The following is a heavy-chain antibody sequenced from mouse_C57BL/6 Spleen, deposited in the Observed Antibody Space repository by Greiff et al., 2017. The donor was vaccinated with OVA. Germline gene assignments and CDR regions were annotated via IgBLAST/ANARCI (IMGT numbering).Heavy chain of an antibody. CDR3: ARGTLYAMDY. Sequence: QVQLQQSGAELVRPGTSVKVSCKASGYAFPNYLIEWVKQRPGQGLEWIGVINPGSGGTNYNEKFKGKATLTADKSSSTAYMQLSSLTSEDSAVYFCARGTLYAMDYWGQGTSVTVSS. CDR1: GYAFPNYL. V-gene: IGHV1-54*01. D-gene: IGHD3-3*01. J-gene: IGHJ4*01. CDR2: INPGSGGT.